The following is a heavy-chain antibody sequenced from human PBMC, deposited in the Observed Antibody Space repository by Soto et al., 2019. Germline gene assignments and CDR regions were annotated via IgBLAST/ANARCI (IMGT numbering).Heavy chain of an antibody. Sequence: PGGSLRLSCAASVFTFSSYAMSLVRQAPGKGLEWVSAISGSGGSTYYADSVKGRFTISRDNAKNSLYLQMNSLRAEDTAVYYCARDTGPPRSYACCYFDYWGQGTMVTVSS. J-gene: IGHJ4*02. CDR1: VFTFSSYA. CDR3: ARDTGPPRSYACCYFDY. V-gene: IGHV3-23*01. CDR2: ISGSGGST. D-gene: IGHD3-16*01.